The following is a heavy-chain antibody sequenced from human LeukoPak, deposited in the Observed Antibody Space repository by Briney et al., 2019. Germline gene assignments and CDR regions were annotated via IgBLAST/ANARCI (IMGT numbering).Heavy chain of an antibody. CDR1: GFTFSSYS. D-gene: IGHD3-3*01. Sequence: GGSLRLSCAASGFTFSSYSMNWVRQAPGKGLEWVSSISSSSNYMYYADSVKGRFTISRDNAKNSLYLQMNSLRAEDTAVYYCARVEESASFDPWGQGTLVTVSS. J-gene: IGHJ5*02. V-gene: IGHV3-21*01. CDR2: ISSSSNYM. CDR3: ARVEESASFDP.